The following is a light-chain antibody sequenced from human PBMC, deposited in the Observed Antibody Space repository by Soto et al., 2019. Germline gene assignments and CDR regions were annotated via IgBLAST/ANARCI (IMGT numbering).Light chain of an antibody. Sequence: QTVVTQEPSFSVSPGGTVTLTCGFSSGSVSTSYYPSWYQQTPGQAPRTLIYSTNTRSSGVPDRFSGSILGNKAALTITGAKADDESDYYCVLYMGSGIWVFGGGTKLTVL. CDR3: VLYMGSGIWV. V-gene: IGLV8-61*01. J-gene: IGLJ3*02. CDR1: SGSVSTSYY. CDR2: STN.